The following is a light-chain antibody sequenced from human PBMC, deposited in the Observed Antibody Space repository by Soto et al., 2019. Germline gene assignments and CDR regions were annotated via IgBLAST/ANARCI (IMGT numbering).Light chain of an antibody. CDR2: DAS. CDR1: QSVSSSY. J-gene: IGKJ1*01. V-gene: IGKV3D-20*01. Sequence: EILLTQSPSTLSLYPGERATLSCGASQSVSSSYLAWYQQKPGLAPRLLIYDASSRATGIPDRFSGSGSGTDFTLTISRLEPEDFAVYYCQQYGSSRWTFGQGTKVDIK. CDR3: QQYGSSRWT.